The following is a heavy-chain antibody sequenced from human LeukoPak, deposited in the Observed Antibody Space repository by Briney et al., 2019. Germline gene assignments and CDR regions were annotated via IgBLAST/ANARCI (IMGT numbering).Heavy chain of an antibody. Sequence: GGSLRLSCAAFEFTFSNYDMHWVRQAPGKGLEWVALIRYDGSNKYYADSVKGRFTISRSNSKNTLYLQVDSLRVEDTAMYYCARVAQLGRYAFDIWGQGTMVTVSS. D-gene: IGHD6-6*01. CDR2: IRYDGSNK. CDR1: EFTFSNYD. V-gene: IGHV3-30*02. J-gene: IGHJ3*02. CDR3: ARVAQLGRYAFDI.